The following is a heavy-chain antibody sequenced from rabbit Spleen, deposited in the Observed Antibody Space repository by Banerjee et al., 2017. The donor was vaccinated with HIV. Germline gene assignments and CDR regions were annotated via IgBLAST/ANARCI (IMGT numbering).Heavy chain of an antibody. V-gene: IGHV1S7*01. D-gene: IGHD4-1*01. J-gene: IGHJ3*01. Sequence: QLTETGGGLVQPGGSLTLSCKVSGFDFTNYYISWVRQAPGKGLEWIGIIYPAKGRTNYASWVNGRFTISSDNAQSTVDLKMTSLTAAYTATYFCARAIVPWLGLTRLDLWGPGTLVTVS. CDR3: ARAIVPWLGLTRLDL. CDR1: GFDFTNYY. CDR2: IYPAKGRT.